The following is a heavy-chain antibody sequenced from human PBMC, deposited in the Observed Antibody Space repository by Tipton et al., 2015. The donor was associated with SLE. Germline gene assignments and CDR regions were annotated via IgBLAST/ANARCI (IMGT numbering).Heavy chain of an antibody. D-gene: IGHD2-21*01. CDR2: INAGNGNT. V-gene: IGHV1-3*01. CDR3: ARDEGWGWFDY. Sequence: QSGAEVKKPGASVKVSCKASGYTFTSYAMHWVRQAPGQRLEWMGWINAGNGNTKYSQRFQGRVTITRDTSASTAYMELSSLRSEDTAVYYCARDEGWGWFDYWGQGTLVTVSS. J-gene: IGHJ4*02. CDR1: GYTFTSYA.